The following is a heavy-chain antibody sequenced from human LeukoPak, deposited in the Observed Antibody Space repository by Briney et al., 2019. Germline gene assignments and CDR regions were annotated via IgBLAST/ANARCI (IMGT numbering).Heavy chain of an antibody. CDR1: GYTFTSYG. D-gene: IGHD1-26*01. CDR3: ATVESGSYFDY. V-gene: IGHV1-18*01. J-gene: IGHJ4*02. Sequence: GASVKVSCKASGYTFTSYGISWVRQAPGQGLEWMGWISAYNGNTNYAQKLQGRVTMTEDTSTDTAYMELSSLRSEDTAVYYCATVESGSYFDYWGQGTLVTVSS. CDR2: ISAYNGNT.